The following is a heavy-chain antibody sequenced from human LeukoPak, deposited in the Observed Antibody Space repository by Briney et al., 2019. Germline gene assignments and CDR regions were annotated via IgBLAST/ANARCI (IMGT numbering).Heavy chain of an antibody. V-gene: IGHV4-39*07. D-gene: IGHD2-2*01. CDR3: ARQRSTSPYFDY. CDR2: IYYSGST. CDR1: GGSISSSSYY. J-gene: IGHJ4*02. Sequence: SETLSLTCTVSGGSISSSSYYWGWIRQPPGKGLEWIGSIYYSGSTYYNPSLKSRVTISVDTSKNQFSLKLSSVTAADTAVYYCARQRSTSPYFDYWGQGTLVTVSS.